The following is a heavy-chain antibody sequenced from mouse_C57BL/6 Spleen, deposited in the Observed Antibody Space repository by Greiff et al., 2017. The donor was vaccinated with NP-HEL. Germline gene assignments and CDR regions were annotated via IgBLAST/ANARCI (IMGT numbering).Heavy chain of an antibody. D-gene: IGHD1-1*01. CDR1: GYAFSSSW. CDR3: APITTVEAWFAY. J-gene: IGHJ3*01. V-gene: IGHV1-82*01. Sequence: QVQLQQSGPELVKPGASVKISCKASGYAFSSSWMNWVKQRPGKGLEWIGRIYPGDGDTNYNGKFKGKATLTADKSSSTAYMQLSSLTSEDSAVYFCAPITTVEAWFAYWGQGTLVTVSA. CDR2: IYPGDGDT.